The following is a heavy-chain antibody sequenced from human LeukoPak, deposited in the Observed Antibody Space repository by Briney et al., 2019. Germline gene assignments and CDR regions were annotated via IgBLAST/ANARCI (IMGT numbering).Heavy chain of an antibody. V-gene: IGHV3-21*01. J-gene: IGHJ4*02. CDR3: ARGGHNYYDSSGYRYYFDY. CDR1: GFTFSSYS. CDR2: ISSSSSYI. D-gene: IGHD3-22*01. Sequence: GGSLRLSCAASGFTFSSYSMNWVRQAPGKGLQWVSSISSSSSYIYYTDSVKGRFTISRDNAKNSLYLQVNGLRAEDTAVYYCARGGHNYYDSSGYRYYFDYWGQGTLVTVSS.